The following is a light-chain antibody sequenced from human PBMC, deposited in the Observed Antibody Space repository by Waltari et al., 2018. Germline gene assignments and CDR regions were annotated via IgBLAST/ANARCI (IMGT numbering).Light chain of an antibody. CDR1: QYISDY. V-gene: IGKV1-39*01. Sequence: DIQMSQSPSSLSASVGDRVTIPCRASQYISDYLHWYQQKPGKAPQLLIYTASTLQSGVPSRFSGSGSGSDFTLTISSLQPEDFATYCCQQTYTTPYTFGQGTRLEIK. CDR2: TAS. CDR3: QQTYTTPYT. J-gene: IGKJ2*01.